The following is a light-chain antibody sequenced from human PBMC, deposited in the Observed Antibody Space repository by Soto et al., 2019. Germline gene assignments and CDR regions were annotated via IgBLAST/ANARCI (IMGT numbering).Light chain of an antibody. J-gene: IGKJ5*01. Sequence: EILLTQSPASLSLSPGESATLSCRASQSLNTDLAWYQQKPGQAPRLLLYGASTRATGTPTRFSGSGSGTEFTLTISSLQSEDFAIYYCQQYKSWPPITFGQGTRLE. CDR3: QQYKSWPPIT. CDR1: QSLNTD. V-gene: IGKV3-15*01. CDR2: GAS.